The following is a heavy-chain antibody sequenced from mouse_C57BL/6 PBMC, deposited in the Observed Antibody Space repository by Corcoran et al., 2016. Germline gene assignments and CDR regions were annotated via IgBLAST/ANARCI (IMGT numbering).Heavy chain of an antibody. CDR3: ARKGYYYYGSSYYLDY. Sequence: VQLQQSGTELVKPGASVKIPCKPSGYTFTDYNMDWVKQSHGKSLEWMGDINPNNGGTIYNQKFKGTATLTVDKSSSTAYMELRSLTSEDTAFYYCARKGYYYYGSSYYLDYWGQGTTLTVSS. D-gene: IGHD1-1*01. V-gene: IGHV1-18*01. J-gene: IGHJ2*01. CDR2: INPNNGGT. CDR1: GYTFTDYN.